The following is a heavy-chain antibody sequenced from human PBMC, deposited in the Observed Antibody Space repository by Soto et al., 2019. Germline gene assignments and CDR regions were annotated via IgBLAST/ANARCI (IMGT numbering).Heavy chain of an antibody. CDR2: ITNDGTDT. CDR3: ARGVQGSRYFEL. J-gene: IGHJ2*01. CDR1: GYVFSSYW. Sequence: EVQLVDSGGGLVQPGGSLRLSCAASGYVFSSYWMHWVRQVPGKGPVWVSRITNDGTDTSYADFVNGRFTISRDNAKSTRYLQMNSLSVEDTAVYYCARGVQGSRYFELWGRGTLVTVSS. V-gene: IGHV3-74*01.